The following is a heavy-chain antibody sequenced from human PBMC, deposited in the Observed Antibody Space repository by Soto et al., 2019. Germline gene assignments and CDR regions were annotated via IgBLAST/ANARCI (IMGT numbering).Heavy chain of an antibody. V-gene: IGHV1-69*13. Sequence: SVKVSCKASGGTFSSYSISWVRQAPGQGLEWMGGIIPIFGAANYAQKFQGRVTITADESTSTAYMELSSLRSEDTAVYYCASSLAYCGGDCHLDYWGQGTLVTVSS. J-gene: IGHJ4*02. CDR2: IIPIFGAA. CDR1: GGTFSSYS. D-gene: IGHD2-21*02. CDR3: ASSLAYCGGDCHLDY.